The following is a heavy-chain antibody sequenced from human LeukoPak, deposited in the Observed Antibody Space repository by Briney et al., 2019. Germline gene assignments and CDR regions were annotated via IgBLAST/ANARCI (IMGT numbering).Heavy chain of an antibody. J-gene: IGHJ4*02. D-gene: IGHD1-14*01. CDR3: ARVLGTGSDTSNLIDY. CDR2: ISYDGSNK. Sequence: PGGSLRLSCAASGFNFYTFWMSWVRQAPGKGLEWVAVISYDGSNKYYADSVKGRFTISRDNSKNTLYLQMNSLRAEDTAVYYCARVLGTGSDTSNLIDYWGQGTLVTVSS. V-gene: IGHV3-30*03. CDR1: GFNFYTFW.